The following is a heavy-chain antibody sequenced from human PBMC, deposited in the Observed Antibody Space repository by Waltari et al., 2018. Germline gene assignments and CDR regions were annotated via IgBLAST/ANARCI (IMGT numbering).Heavy chain of an antibody. V-gene: IGHV4-39*07. Sequence: QLQLQESGPGLVKPSETLSLTCTVPSVALSSSGYYWGWIRQPPGKGLEWMGSIYYSGNTYYNPSLKNRVTISVDTSKNQFSLKVTSVTAADTAVYYCAKVWKNYRTDYWGQGTLVTVSS. J-gene: IGHJ4*02. CDR1: SVALSSSGYY. CDR2: IYYSGNT. CDR3: AKVWKNYRTDY. D-gene: IGHD1-7*01.